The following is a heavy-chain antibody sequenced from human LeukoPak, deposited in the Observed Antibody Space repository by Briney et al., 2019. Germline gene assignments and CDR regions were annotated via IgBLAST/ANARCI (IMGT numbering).Heavy chain of an antibody. CDR2: ISYDGSNK. Sequence: GGSLRLSCAASGFTFSSYGMHWVRQAPGKGLEWVAIISYDGSNKYYAASVKGRFTISRDNSKNTLYLQMNSLRAEDTAVYYCAKDLAVATLFALDYWGQGTLVTVSS. J-gene: IGHJ4*02. V-gene: IGHV3-30*18. D-gene: IGHD6-19*01. CDR3: AKDLAVATLFALDY. CDR1: GFTFSSYG.